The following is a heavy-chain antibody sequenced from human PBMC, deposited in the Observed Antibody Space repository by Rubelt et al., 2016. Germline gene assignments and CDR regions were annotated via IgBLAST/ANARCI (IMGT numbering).Heavy chain of an antibody. CDR3: ERDLGRYDFGGYFDY. CDR2: ITPFNGTP. D-gene: IGHD3-3*01. V-gene: IGHV1-18*01. CDR1: GYSFTKYG. Sequence: QVHLVQSGAEVKKPGASVKVSCEASGYSFTKYGISWVRQAPGQGLEWMGWITPFNGTPKYLQKFQGRVTMTTNTSTSTGQRERGSRGSEEAAVYYCERDLGRYDFGGYFDYWGQGSLVTVSS. J-gene: IGHJ4*02.